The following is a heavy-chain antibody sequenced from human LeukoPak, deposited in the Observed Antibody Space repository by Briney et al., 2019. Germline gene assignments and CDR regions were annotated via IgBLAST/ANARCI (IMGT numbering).Heavy chain of an antibody. CDR2: ISSSGST. Sequence: SETLSLTCTVSGDSISSGDYYWSWIRQPAGKGLEWIGRISSSGSTNYNPSLKSRVTISVDTSKNQFSLKLSSVTAADTAVYYCATVQKQDYDTRPYYDHWGQGTLVTVSS. D-gene: IGHD3-22*01. V-gene: IGHV4-61*02. J-gene: IGHJ4*02. CDR3: ATVQKQDYDTRPYYDH. CDR1: GDSISSGDYY.